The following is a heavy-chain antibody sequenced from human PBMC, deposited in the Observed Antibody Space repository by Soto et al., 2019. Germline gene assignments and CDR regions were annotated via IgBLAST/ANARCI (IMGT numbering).Heavy chain of an antibody. J-gene: IGHJ6*02. D-gene: IGHD3-9*01. CDR3: AIAPVELRYFDWQADYYYGMDV. V-gene: IGHV4-30-4*01. CDR1: GGSISSGDYY. Sequence: PSETLSLTCTVSGGSISSGDYYWSWIRQPPGKGLEWIGYIYYSGSTYYNPSLKSRVIISVDTSKNQFSLKLSSVTAADTAVYYCAIAPVELRYFDWQADYYYGMDVWGQGTTVTVSS. CDR2: IYYSGST.